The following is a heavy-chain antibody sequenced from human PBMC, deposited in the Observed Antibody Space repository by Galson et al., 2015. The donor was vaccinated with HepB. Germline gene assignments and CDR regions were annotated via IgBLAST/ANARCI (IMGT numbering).Heavy chain of an antibody. CDR2: ISAYNSNT. Sequence: SVKVSCKASGYTFTKYGINWVRQAPGHGLEWMGWISAYNSNTNYAQKLQGSVAMTTDTSTSTVYMELRSLRSDDTAVYYCARDGYCSSTSCYTTDHYYYSGMDVWGQGASVTVSS. CDR1: GYTFTKYG. CDR3: ARDGYCSSTSCYTTDHYYYSGMDV. V-gene: IGHV1-18*04. J-gene: IGHJ6*02. D-gene: IGHD2-2*02.